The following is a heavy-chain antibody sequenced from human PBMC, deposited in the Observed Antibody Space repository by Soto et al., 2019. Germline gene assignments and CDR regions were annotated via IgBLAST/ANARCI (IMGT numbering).Heavy chain of an antibody. D-gene: IGHD2-2*01. Sequence: QVQLQQWGAGLLKPSETLSLTCAVYGGSFSGYYWSWIRQPPGKGLEWIGEINHSGSTNYNPSLKSRVTISVYTSKNQFSLKLSSVTAADTAVYYCARDTSKDVVVPAALSNWFDPWGQGTLVTVSS. V-gene: IGHV4-34*01. CDR2: INHSGST. J-gene: IGHJ5*02. CDR3: ARDTSKDVVVPAALSNWFDP. CDR1: GGSFSGYY.